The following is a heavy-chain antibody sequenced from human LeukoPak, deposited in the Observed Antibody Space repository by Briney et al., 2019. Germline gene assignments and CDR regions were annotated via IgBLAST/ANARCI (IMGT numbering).Heavy chain of an antibody. CDR3: ARFYCSTASCYARYFDL. Sequence: SETLSLTCTVSGGSITSDDYFWSWIRQPPGKGLEWVGYIFYSGTTYYNLSLKSRVTISVDTSKNQFSLKLSSVIAADTAVYYCARFYCSTASCYARYFDLWGRGTLVTVSS. D-gene: IGHD2-2*01. V-gene: IGHV4-30-4*08. J-gene: IGHJ2*01. CDR2: IFYSGTT. CDR1: GGSITSDDYF.